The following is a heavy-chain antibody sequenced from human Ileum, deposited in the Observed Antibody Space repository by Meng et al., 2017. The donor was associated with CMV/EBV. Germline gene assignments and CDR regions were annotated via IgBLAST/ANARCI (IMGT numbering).Heavy chain of an antibody. V-gene: IGHV3-48*04. D-gene: IGHD6-19*01. Sequence: GESLKISCAASGFTFSSYSMNWVRQAPGKGLEWVSYISSSSSTIYYADSVKGRFTISRDNAKNSLYLQMNSLRAEDTAVYYCARDERKFGSGWYNWFDPWGQRTLVTVSS. CDR3: ARDERKFGSGWYNWFDP. CDR2: ISSSSSTI. CDR1: GFTFSSYS. J-gene: IGHJ5*02.